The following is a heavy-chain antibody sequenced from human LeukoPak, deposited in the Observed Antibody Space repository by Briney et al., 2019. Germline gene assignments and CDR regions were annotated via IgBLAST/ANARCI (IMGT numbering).Heavy chain of an antibody. J-gene: IGHJ5*02. CDR1: GLTFSSYA. Sequence: SGGSLRLSCAASGLTFSSYAMSWVSQAPGKGLEWVSAITGSGDTAYYADSVKGRFTISRDNSKNTLYLQMNSLRADDTAVYYCAKYSSTTSPPRWFDPWGQGTLVAVSS. CDR2: ITGSGDTA. CDR3: AKYSSTTSPPRWFDP. V-gene: IGHV3-23*01. D-gene: IGHD2-2*01.